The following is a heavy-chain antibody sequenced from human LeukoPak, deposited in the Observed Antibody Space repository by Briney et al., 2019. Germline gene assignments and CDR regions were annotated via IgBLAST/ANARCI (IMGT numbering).Heavy chain of an antibody. CDR1: GYTFTSYA. Sequence: ASVKVSCKASGYTFTSYAMNWVRQAPGQGLEWMGWINTNTGNPTYAQGFTGRFVFSLDTSVSTAYLQISSLKAEDTAVYYCATLAGNHYYYYYMDVWGKGTTVTVSS. V-gene: IGHV7-4-1*02. CDR3: ATLAGNHYYYYYMDV. J-gene: IGHJ6*03. D-gene: IGHD6-19*01. CDR2: INTNTGNP.